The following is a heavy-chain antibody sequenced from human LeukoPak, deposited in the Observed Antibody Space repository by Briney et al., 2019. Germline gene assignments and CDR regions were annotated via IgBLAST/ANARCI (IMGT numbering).Heavy chain of an antibody. D-gene: IGHD3-10*01. CDR3: ARDRSGSGTYYNFGAFDI. CDR1: GFTFSTYL. CDR2: IRQDGTDK. V-gene: IGHV3-7*01. J-gene: IGHJ3*02. Sequence: PGGSLRFSCAASGFTFSTYLMGWVRQAPGKGLEWVANIRQDGTDKYYVDSVKGRFTISRDNAKNSLYLQMNSLRAEDTAVYFCARDRSGSGTYYNFGAFDIWGQGTMVTVSS.